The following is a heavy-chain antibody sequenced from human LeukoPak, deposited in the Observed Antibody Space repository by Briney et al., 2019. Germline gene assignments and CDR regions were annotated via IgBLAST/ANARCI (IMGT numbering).Heavy chain of an antibody. CDR2: IYYSGST. V-gene: IGHV4-39*01. Sequence: SSETLSLTCTVSGGSISSSTSYWGWIRQPPGKGLEWIGSIYYSGSTSYNPSPKSRVTISVDTSKKQFSLKLDSVTAADTAVYYCARNASDSGTSYFDYWGQGTLVTASS. CDR1: GGSISSSTSY. J-gene: IGHJ4*02. D-gene: IGHD1-26*01. CDR3: ARNASDSGTSYFDY.